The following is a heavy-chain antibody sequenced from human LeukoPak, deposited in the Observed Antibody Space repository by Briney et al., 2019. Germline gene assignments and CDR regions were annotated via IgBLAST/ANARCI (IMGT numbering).Heavy chain of an antibody. Sequence: ASVKVSCKASGYTFTGYYMHWVRQAPGRGLEWMGWINPNSGGTNYAQKFQGRVTMTRDTSISTAYMELSRLRSDDTAVYYCARVDYYDSSGADYWGQGTLVTVSS. CDR1: GYTFTGYY. V-gene: IGHV1-2*02. CDR2: INPNSGGT. J-gene: IGHJ4*02. CDR3: ARVDYYDSSGADY. D-gene: IGHD3-22*01.